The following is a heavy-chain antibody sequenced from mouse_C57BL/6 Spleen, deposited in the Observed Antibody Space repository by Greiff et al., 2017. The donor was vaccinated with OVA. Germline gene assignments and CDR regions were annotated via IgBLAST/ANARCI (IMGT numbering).Heavy chain of an antibody. CDR3: AREDDYDGFAY. V-gene: IGHV2-2*01. CDR2: IWSGGST. D-gene: IGHD2-4*01. J-gene: IGHJ3*01. Sequence: VQLQQSGPGLVQPSQSLSITCTVSGFSLTSYGVHWVRQSPGKGLEWLGVIWSGGSTDYNAAFISRLSISKDNSKSHVFFKMNRLQADDTAIYYCAREDDYDGFAYWGQGTLVTVSA. CDR1: GFSLTSYG.